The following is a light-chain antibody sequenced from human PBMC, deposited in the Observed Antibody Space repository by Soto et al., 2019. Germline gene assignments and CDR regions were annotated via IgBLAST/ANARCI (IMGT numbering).Light chain of an antibody. CDR3: SSYSSSSTLNVV. CDR2: DVS. CDR1: SSDVGGYNL. Sequence: QPVLTQPASVSGSPGQSITISCTGTSSDVGGYNLVSWYQQHPGKAPKLMIYDVSNRPSGVSNRFSGSKSGNTASLTISGLQAEDEADYYCSSYSSSSTLNVVFGGGTKLTVL. V-gene: IGLV2-14*03. J-gene: IGLJ2*01.